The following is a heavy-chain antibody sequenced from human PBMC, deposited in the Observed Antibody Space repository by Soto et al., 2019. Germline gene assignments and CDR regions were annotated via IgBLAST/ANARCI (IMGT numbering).Heavy chain of an antibody. J-gene: IGHJ4*02. CDR3: ARGAVDFGY. CDR1: CGSISSFY. Sequence: ASGTLPLTCTVSCGSISSFYWSWIRQPPGKGLEWIGYIYYSGSTNYNPSLKSRVTISVDTSKNQFSLKLSSVTAADTAVYYCARGAVDFGYWGQGTLVTVSS. V-gene: IGHV4-59*01. CDR2: IYYSGST. D-gene: IGHD5-12*01.